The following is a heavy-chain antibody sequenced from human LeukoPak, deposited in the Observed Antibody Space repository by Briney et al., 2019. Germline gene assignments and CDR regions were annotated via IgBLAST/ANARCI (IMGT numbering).Heavy chain of an antibody. CDR3: ARDRGTTGYYYLDS. J-gene: IGHJ4*02. Sequence: SETLSVTRSVSGGPITEYYWSWIRQPPTKGLTWIGYIYHTGSTNYSPSLKSRVTMSVDASRNQFSLKLVSVTAADTAVYYCARDRGTTGYYYLDSWGQGILVTVSS. D-gene: IGHD1-26*01. V-gene: IGHV4-59*01. CDR2: IYHTGST. CDR1: GGPITEYY.